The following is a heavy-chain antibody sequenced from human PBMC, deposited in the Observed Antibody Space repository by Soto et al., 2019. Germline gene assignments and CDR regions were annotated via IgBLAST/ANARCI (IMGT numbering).Heavy chain of an antibody. D-gene: IGHD3-10*01. Sequence: GWSLRLSCAASGFTFSSYAMSWVRQAPGKGLEWVSAISGSGGSTYYADSVKGRFTISRDNSKNTLYLQMNSLRAEDTAVYYCDKGDTVLLWFGLSGALDIWGQGTRVTVSS. V-gene: IGHV3-23*01. CDR1: GFTFSSYA. CDR3: DKGDTVLLWFGLSGALDI. J-gene: IGHJ3*02. CDR2: ISGSGGST.